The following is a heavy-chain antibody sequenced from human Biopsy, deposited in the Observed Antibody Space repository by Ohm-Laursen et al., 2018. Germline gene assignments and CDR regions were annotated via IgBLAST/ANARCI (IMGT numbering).Heavy chain of an antibody. CDR3: ARAGVGSDGTDSYYYGMDV. CDR2: ISPSGATT. V-gene: IGHV1-46*01. J-gene: IGHJ6*02. D-gene: IGHD5-24*01. Sequence: ASVKVSCKVSGNTFATYHIHWVRQAPGQGLEWIGVISPSGATTSFSQKFQGRITMTRDTSTGTVYMDLNSLGSEDTAVYYCARAGVGSDGTDSYYYGMDVWGPGTTVTVSS. CDR1: GNTFATYH.